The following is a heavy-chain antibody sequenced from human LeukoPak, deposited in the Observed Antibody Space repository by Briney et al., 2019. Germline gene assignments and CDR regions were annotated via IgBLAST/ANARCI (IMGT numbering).Heavy chain of an antibody. D-gene: IGHD3-3*01. CDR3: ARSGPLDFWSGYYEYYFDY. V-gene: IGHV1-2*02. Sequence: VASVKVSCKASGYTFTGYYMHWVRQAPGQGLEWMGWINPNSGGTNYAQKFQGRVTMTRDTSISTAYMELSRLRSDDTAVYYCARSGPLDFWSGYYEYYFDYWGQGTLVTVSS. CDR2: INPNSGGT. J-gene: IGHJ4*02. CDR1: GYTFTGYY.